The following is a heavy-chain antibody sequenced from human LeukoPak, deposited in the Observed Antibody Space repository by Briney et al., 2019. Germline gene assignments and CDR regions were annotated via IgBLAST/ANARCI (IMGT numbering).Heavy chain of an antibody. CDR2: IYYSGST. J-gene: IGHJ4*02. Sequence: PSETLSLTCTVSGGSISSSSYYWGWIRQPPGKGLEWIGSIYYSGSTYYNPSLKSRVTISVDTSKNQFSLKLSSVTAADTAVYYCARRSIGQWLVGSSDYWGQGTLVTVSS. CDR1: GGSISSSSYY. V-gene: IGHV4-39*07. D-gene: IGHD6-19*01. CDR3: ARRSIGQWLVGSSDY.